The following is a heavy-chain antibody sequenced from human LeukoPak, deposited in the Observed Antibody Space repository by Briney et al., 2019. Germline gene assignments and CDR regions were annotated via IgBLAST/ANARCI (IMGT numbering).Heavy chain of an antibody. J-gene: IGHJ4*02. D-gene: IGHD3-22*01. CDR1: GGSISSSSYY. CDR3: ARELYYYDSSGYPVDY. CDR2: IYYSGST. Sequence: SETLSLTCTVSGGSISSSSYYRGWIRQPPGKGLEWIGSIYYSGSTYYNPSLKSRVTISVDTSKNQFSLKLSSVTAADTAVYYCARELYYYDSSGYPVDYWGQGTLVTVSS. V-gene: IGHV4-39*07.